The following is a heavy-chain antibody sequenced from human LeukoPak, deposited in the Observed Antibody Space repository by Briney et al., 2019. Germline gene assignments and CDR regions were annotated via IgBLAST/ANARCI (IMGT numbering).Heavy chain of an antibody. CDR2: ISYDGSNK. CDR1: GFTFSSYA. CDR3: ARGSTVVTDPLDY. V-gene: IGHV3-30*01. J-gene: IGHJ4*02. D-gene: IGHD4-23*01. Sequence: PGGSLRLSCAASGFTFSSYAMHWVRQAPGKGLEWGAVISYDGSNKYYADSVKGRFTISRDNSKNTLYLQMNSLRAEDTAVYYCARGSTVVTDPLDYWGQGTLVTVSS.